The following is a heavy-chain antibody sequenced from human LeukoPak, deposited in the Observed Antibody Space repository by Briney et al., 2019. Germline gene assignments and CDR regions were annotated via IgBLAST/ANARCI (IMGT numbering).Heavy chain of an antibody. CDR2: IWYDGSNK. J-gene: IGHJ4*02. Sequence: GRSLRLSCAASGFTFSSYGMHWVRQAPGKGLEWVAVIWYDGSNKYYADSVKGRFTISRDNSKNTLYLQMNSLRAEDTAVYYCAKYCSSTSCYGELDYWGQGTLVTVSS. D-gene: IGHD2-2*01. CDR3: AKYCSSTSCYGELDY. CDR1: GFTFSSYG. V-gene: IGHV3-33*06.